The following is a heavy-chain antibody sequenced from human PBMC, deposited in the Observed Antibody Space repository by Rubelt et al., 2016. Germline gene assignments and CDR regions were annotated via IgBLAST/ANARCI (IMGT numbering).Heavy chain of an antibody. CDR3: ARGLEGSSWHYFDY. Sequence: INPNSGGTNYAQKFQGRVTMTRDTSISTAYMELSRLRSDDTAVYYCARGLEGSSWHYFDYWGQGTLVTVSS. D-gene: IGHD6-13*01. CDR2: INPNSGGT. V-gene: IGHV1-2*02. J-gene: IGHJ4*02.